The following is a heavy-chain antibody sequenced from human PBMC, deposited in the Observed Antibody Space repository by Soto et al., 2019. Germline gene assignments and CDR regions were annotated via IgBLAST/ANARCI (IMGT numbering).Heavy chain of an antibody. CDR1: GYTFTSYA. CDR3: AGEYCSGGSCPLYYGMDV. CDR2: INAGNGNT. D-gene: IGHD2-15*01. V-gene: IGHV1-3*01. Sequence: ASVKVSCEASGYTFTSYAMHWVRQAPGQMHEWMGWINAGNGNTKYSQKFQGRVTITRDTSASTAYMELSSLRSEDTAVYYCAGEYCSGGSCPLYYGMDVWGQGTTVTVSS. J-gene: IGHJ6*02.